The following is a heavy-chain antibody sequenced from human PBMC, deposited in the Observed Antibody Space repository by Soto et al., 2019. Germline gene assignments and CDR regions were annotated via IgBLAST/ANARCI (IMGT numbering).Heavy chain of an antibody. CDR2: ISGSGGST. Sequence: GGSLRLSCAASGFTFSSYAMSWVRQAPGKGLEWVSAISGSGGSTYYADSVKGRFTISRDNSKNTLYLQMNSLRAEDTAVYYWAKGGQKDDSGANWYFDLWGRGTLVTVSS. CDR1: GFTFSSYA. V-gene: IGHV3-23*01. J-gene: IGHJ2*01. D-gene: IGHD1-26*01. CDR3: AKGGQKDDSGANWYFDL.